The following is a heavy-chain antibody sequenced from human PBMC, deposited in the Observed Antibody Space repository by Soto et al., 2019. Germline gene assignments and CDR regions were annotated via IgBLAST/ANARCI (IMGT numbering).Heavy chain of an antibody. CDR3: ARGNWNYYYGFDV. CDR1: EFTFDKYY. CDR2: IKPDGIEQ. J-gene: IGHJ6*02. Sequence: GGSLRLSCAASEFTFDKYYMTWVRQAPGKGPEWVANIKPDGIEQYYVDSVKGRFTTSRDNANNSLYLQMNSLRAEDTAVYFCARGNWNYYYGFDVWGQGPPVTVYS. D-gene: IGHD1-20*01. V-gene: IGHV3-7*01.